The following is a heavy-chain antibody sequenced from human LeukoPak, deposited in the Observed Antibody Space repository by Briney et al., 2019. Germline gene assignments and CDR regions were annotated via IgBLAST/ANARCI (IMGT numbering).Heavy chain of an antibody. Sequence: GGSLRLSCAASGFTFSSYSMNWVRQAPGKGLEWVSSISSSSSYIYYADSVKGRFTISRDNAKNSLYLQMNSLRAEDTAVYYCAKDRGTDYYGSGSYYVFDYWGQGTLVTVSS. D-gene: IGHD3-10*01. CDR2: ISSSSSYI. J-gene: IGHJ4*02. CDR1: GFTFSSYS. V-gene: IGHV3-21*01. CDR3: AKDRGTDYYGSGSYYVFDY.